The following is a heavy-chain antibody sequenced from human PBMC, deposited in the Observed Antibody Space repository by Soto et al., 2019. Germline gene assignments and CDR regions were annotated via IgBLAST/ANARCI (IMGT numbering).Heavy chain of an antibody. D-gene: IGHD1-1*01. Sequence: ASVEVSCKASGYTFTSYGISWVRQAPGQGLEWMGWISAYNGNTNYAQKLQGGVTMTTDTSTSTAYMELRSLRSDDTAVYYCARDNLSYRVEYYYGMDVWGQGTTVTVSS. CDR1: GYTFTSYG. V-gene: IGHV1-18*04. CDR2: ISAYNGNT. CDR3: ARDNLSYRVEYYYGMDV. J-gene: IGHJ6*02.